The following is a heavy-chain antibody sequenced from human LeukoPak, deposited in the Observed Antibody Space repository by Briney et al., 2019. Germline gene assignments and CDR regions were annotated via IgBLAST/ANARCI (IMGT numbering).Heavy chain of an antibody. CDR1: GYTLTELS. CDR3: VPYGSGSYPLDY. CDR2: FDPEDGET. Sequence: GASVTVSCKVSGYTLTELSMHWVRQAPGKGREWVGGFDPEDGETIYAQKFQGRVTMTEDTSTDTAYMELSSLRSEDTAVYYCVPYGSGSYPLDYWGQGTLVTVSS. D-gene: IGHD3-10*01. J-gene: IGHJ4*02. V-gene: IGHV1-24*01.